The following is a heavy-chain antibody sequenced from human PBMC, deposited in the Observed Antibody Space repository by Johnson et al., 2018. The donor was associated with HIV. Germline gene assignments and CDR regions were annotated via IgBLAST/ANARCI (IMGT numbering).Heavy chain of an antibody. V-gene: IGHV3-30*01. CDR1: GFTFSDYS. D-gene: IGHD1-26*01. J-gene: IGHJ3*01. Sequence: QVQLVESGGGVVQPGRSLRLSCAASGFTFSDYSMHWVRQAPGKGLEWVAIISNDGSNTYFADSVTGRFTISRDNSKNTLYLQMDSLRADDTAVYYCAREGVSGSYYDAFDLWGQGTMVTVSS. CDR3: AREGVSGSYYDAFDL. CDR2: ISNDGSNT.